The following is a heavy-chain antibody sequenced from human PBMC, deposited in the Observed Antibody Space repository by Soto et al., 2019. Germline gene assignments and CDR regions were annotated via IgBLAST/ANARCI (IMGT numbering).Heavy chain of an antibody. Sequence: PGGSLRLSCAASGFTFSSYAMSWVRQAPGKGLVWVSRINSDGSSTSYADSVKGRFTISRDNAKNTLYLQMDSLRAEDTAVYYCARGPAVAGTREDFDYWGQGTLVTVSS. J-gene: IGHJ4*02. D-gene: IGHD6-19*01. CDR3: ARGPAVAGTREDFDY. V-gene: IGHV3-74*01. CDR2: INSDGSST. CDR1: GFTFSSYA.